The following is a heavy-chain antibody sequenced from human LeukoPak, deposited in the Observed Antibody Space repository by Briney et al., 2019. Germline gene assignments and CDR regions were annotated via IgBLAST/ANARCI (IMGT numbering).Heavy chain of an antibody. CDR1: GFTFDDYA. J-gene: IGHJ3*02. Sequence: PGGSLRLSCAASGFTFDDYAMHWVRQAPGKGLEWVSGISWNSGSIGYAASVKGRFTISRDNAKNSLYLQMNSLRAEDTALYYCAKDTQYALLTGYNAFDIWGQGTMVTVSS. CDR3: AKDTQYALLTGYNAFDI. CDR2: ISWNSGSI. D-gene: IGHD3-9*01. V-gene: IGHV3-9*01.